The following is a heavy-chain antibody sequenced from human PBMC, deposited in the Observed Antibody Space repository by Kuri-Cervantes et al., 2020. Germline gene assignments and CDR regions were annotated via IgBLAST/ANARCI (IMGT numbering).Heavy chain of an antibody. V-gene: IGHV3-30-3*01. D-gene: IGHD3/OR15-3a*01. Sequence: GESLKISCAASGFTFSSYAMHWVRQAPGKGLEWVAVISYDGSNKYYADSVKGRFTISRDNSKNTLYLQMNSLRAEDTAVYYCAREGDWGRGSNPFDYWGQGTLVTVSS. CDR3: AREGDWGRGSNPFDY. CDR2: ISYDGSNK. CDR1: GFTFSSYA. J-gene: IGHJ4*02.